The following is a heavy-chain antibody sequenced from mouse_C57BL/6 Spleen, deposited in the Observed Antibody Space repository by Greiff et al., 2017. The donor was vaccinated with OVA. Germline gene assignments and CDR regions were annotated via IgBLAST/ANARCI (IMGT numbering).Heavy chain of an antibody. D-gene: IGHD4-1*01. CDR3: ARQGAGTNSAVCY. V-gene: IGHV5-6*01. Sequence: EVMLVEPGGDLVKPGGSLKLSCEASGFTFRSYGMSWVRQTPDKRLEWVAIISRGGSYTYYPDSVKGPFTICRYNAKNTLYLQMISLKYEDTAMYYCARQGAGTNSAVCYWGQGTSVTVSS. CDR1: GFTFRSYG. J-gene: IGHJ4*01. CDR2: ISRGGSYT.